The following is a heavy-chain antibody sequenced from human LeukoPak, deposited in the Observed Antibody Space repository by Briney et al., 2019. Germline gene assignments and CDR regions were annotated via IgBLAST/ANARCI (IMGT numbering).Heavy chain of an antibody. CDR3: AKEAYYYDSSGPSRRYFDY. CDR1: GFTFSSYA. D-gene: IGHD3-22*01. J-gene: IGHJ4*02. CDR2: ISGSGGST. Sequence: GGSLRLSCAASGFTFSSYAMSWVSQAPGKGLEWVSAISGSGGSTYYADSVKGRFTISRDNSKNTLYLQMNSLRAEDTAVYYCAKEAYYYDSSGPSRRYFDYWGQGTLVTVSS. V-gene: IGHV3-23*01.